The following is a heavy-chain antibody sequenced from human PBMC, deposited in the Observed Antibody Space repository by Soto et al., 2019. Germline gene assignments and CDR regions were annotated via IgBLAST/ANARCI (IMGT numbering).Heavy chain of an antibody. CDR3: ARDRCSGGSCYGTNDAFDI. D-gene: IGHD2-15*01. CDR1: GCTFSSYA. Sequence: SVKVSCKASGCTFSSYAISWVRQAPGQGLEWMGGIIPIFGTANYAQKFQGRVTITADESTSTAYMELSSLRSEDTAVYYCARDRCSGGSCYGTNDAFDIWGQGTMVTVSS. J-gene: IGHJ3*02. CDR2: IIPIFGTA. V-gene: IGHV1-69*13.